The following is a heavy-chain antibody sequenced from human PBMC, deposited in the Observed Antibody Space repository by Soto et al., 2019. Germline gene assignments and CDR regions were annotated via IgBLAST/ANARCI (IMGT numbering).Heavy chain of an antibody. CDR1: GFTFSSYA. Sequence: PGGSLRLSCAASGFTFSSYAMHWVRQAPGKGLEWVAVISYDGSNKYYADSVKGRFTISRDNSKNTLYLQMNSLRAEDTAVYYCASDQTRPPYYDFWSGYYTAGDYHGMDVWGQGTTVTVSS. CDR3: ASDQTRPPYYDFWSGYYTAGDYHGMDV. V-gene: IGHV3-30-3*01. CDR2: ISYDGSNK. D-gene: IGHD3-3*01. J-gene: IGHJ6*02.